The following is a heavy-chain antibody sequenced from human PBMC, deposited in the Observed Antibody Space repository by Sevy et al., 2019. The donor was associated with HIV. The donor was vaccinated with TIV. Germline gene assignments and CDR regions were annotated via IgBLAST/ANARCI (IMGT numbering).Heavy chain of an antibody. CDR1: GFTFNTHA. J-gene: IGHJ3*01. CDR2: ISGPGYGT. CDR3: AKALNPARESMLEVNLRSLKGFDV. D-gene: IGHD3-22*01. Sequence: GGSLRLSCAASGFTFNTHAMNWVRQAPGKGLEWVSVISGPGYGTNYADSVKGRFTISRDNSKNTLFLQMNSLRDDDTAVYYGAKALNPARESMLEVNLRSLKGFDVWGQGTMVTVSS. V-gene: IGHV3-23*01.